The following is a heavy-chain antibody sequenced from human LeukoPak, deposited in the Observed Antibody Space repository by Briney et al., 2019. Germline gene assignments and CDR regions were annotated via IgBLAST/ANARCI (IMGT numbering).Heavy chain of an antibody. CDR1: GCTFSSYA. D-gene: IGHD3-9*01. CDR3: AILGVLRYFDWLQDLCDY. Sequence: GGSLRLSCAASGCTFSSYAMSWVRQAPGKGLEWVSAISGSGGSTYYADSVKGRFTISRDNSKNTLYLQMNSLRAEDTAVYYCAILGVLRYFDWLQDLCDYWGQGTLVTVSS. J-gene: IGHJ4*02. V-gene: IGHV3-23*01. CDR2: ISGSGGST.